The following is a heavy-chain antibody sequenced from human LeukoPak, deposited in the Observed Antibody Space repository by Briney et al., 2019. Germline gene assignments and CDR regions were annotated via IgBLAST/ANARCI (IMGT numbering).Heavy chain of an antibody. J-gene: IGHJ6*03. CDR1: GFTFSSYW. CDR2: INSDGSST. D-gene: IGHD3-10*01. Sequence: GGSLRLSCAASGFTFSSYWMHWVRQAPGKGLVWVSRINSDGSSTSYADSVKGRFTISRDNAKNTLYLQMNSLTDDDTAVYYCARERRGVNFYYFFMDVWSKGTTVTVSS. CDR3: ARERRGVNFYYFFMDV. V-gene: IGHV3-74*01.